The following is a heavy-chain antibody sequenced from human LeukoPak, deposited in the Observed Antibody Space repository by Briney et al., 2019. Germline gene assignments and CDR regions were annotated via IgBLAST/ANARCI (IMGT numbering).Heavy chain of an antibody. J-gene: IGHJ4*02. CDR3: AKDQGY. V-gene: IGHV3-23*01. CDR1: GFTFNTNA. Sequence: GGSLRLSCAASGFTFNTNAMTWVRQAPGKGLEWVSAISGSGGTTYYADSVKGRFTISRDNSKNTVFLRMDSLRADDTAVYYCAKDQGYWGQGTLVTVSS. CDR2: ISGSGGTT.